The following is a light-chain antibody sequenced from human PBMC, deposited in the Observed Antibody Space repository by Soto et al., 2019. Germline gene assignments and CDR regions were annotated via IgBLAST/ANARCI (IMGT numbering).Light chain of an antibody. J-gene: IGKJ1*01. V-gene: IGKV1-17*01. CDR3: LQNNSYPLT. CDR1: QGVRND. Sequence: DIQMTQSPSSLSSSLGDRVSITCRASQGVRNDLGWYQQKLGKAPQRLIYAASTMHSGVPSRFSGSGSGTDFPLTISLVPPDVSVSYYRLQNNSYPLTFGEGTKVEIK. CDR2: AAS.